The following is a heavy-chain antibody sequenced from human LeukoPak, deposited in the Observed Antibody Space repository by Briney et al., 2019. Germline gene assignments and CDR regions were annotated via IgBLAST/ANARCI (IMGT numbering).Heavy chain of an antibody. V-gene: IGHV1-46*01. J-gene: IGHJ4*02. D-gene: IGHD6-19*01. CDR3: ARAPRGYSSGWYGDY. CDR1: GYTFTSNY. Sequence: ASVKVSCKAFGYTFTSNYMHWVRQAPGQGPEWMGVISPSGGSTTYAQKFQGRVTLTRDMSTSTDYLELSSLRSEDTAVYYCARAPRGYSSGWYGDYWGQGTLVTVSS. CDR2: ISPSGGST.